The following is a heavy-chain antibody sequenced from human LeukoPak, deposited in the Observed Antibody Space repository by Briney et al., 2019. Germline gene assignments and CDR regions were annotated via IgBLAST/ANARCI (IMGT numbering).Heavy chain of an antibody. Sequence: GGSLRLSCAASGFTVSTNYMNWVRQTPGKGLECVSVIYSDGDTYYADSVKGRFIISRDNSKNTLYLQMNSLRAEDTAVYYCARGRSGEVIFRVDHGMDVWGQGTAVTVSS. CDR2: IYSDGDT. CDR3: ARGRSGEVIFRVDHGMDV. CDR1: GFTVSTNY. J-gene: IGHJ6*02. V-gene: IGHV3-53*01. D-gene: IGHD3-3*01.